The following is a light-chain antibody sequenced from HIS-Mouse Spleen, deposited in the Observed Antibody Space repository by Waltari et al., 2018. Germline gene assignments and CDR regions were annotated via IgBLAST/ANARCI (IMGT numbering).Light chain of an antibody. CDR2: VDS. V-gene: IGLV3-21*03. CDR1: NIGSKS. Sequence: SYVLTPPPSVSVAPGKTARITCGGNNIGSKSVHWSQQKPGQAPVLVVYVDSDRPPGIPERFSGSNSGNTATLTISRVEAGDEADYYCQVWDSSSDHVVFGGGTKLTVL. CDR3: QVWDSSSDHVV. J-gene: IGLJ2*01.